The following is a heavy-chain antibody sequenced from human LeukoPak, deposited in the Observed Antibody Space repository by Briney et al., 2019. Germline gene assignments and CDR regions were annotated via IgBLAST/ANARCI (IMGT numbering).Heavy chain of an antibody. CDR1: GFSLRNYW. J-gene: IGHJ4*02. V-gene: IGHV3-7*01. CDR3: ARGGHRQKEF. CDR2: INPDGSGK. D-gene: IGHD3-10*01. Sequence: GGSLRLSCAASGFSLRNYWMTWVRQSPGKGLEWVAIINPDGSGKYSVDSVKGRFTIYRDNAKNSLYLQMSSLRAEDTAVYYCARGGHRQKEFWGQGTLVTVSS.